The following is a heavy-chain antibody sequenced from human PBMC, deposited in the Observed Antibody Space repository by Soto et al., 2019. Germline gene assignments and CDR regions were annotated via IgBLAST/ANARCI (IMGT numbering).Heavy chain of an antibody. CDR1: GYSFATYG. J-gene: IGHJ4*02. V-gene: IGHV1-18*04. CDR2: ISAHNGDT. CDR3: ATEPIYYNDGSGYYTLGH. D-gene: IGHD3-22*01. Sequence: ASVKVSCKASGYSFATYGFSWVRQAPGQGLECVGWISAHNGDTHYSQKFQGRVTLTTDTSTNTGYMELRSLTSDDTAAYFCATEPIYYNDGSGYYTLGHWGQGTLVTVSS.